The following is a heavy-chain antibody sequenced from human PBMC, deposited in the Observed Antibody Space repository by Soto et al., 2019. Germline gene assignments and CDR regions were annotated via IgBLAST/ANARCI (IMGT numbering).Heavy chain of an antibody. CDR1: GGSVSSGSYY. V-gene: IGHV4-61*01. CDR2: IYYSGST. Sequence: SETLSLTCTVSGGSVSSGSYYWSWIRQPPGKGLEWIGYIYYSGSTNYNPSLKSRVTISVDTSKNQFSLKLSSVTAADTAVYYCASSHGELSQRSDYWGQGTLVTVSS. D-gene: IGHD3-16*02. J-gene: IGHJ4*02. CDR3: ASSHGELSQRSDY.